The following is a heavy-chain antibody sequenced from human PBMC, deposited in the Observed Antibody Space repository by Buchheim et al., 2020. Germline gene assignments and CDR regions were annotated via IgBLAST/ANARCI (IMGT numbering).Heavy chain of an antibody. CDR2: ISYDGSNK. V-gene: IGHV3-30*18. CDR3: AKDLSGHYYYGMDV. D-gene: IGHD3-3*02. CDR1: GFTFSSYG. J-gene: IGHJ6*02. Sequence: QVQLVESGGGVVQPGRSLRLSCAASGFTFSSYGMHWVRRAPGKGLEWVAVISYDGSNKYYADSVKGRFTISRDNSKNTLYLQMNSLRAEDTAVYYCAKDLSGHYYYGMDVWGQGTT.